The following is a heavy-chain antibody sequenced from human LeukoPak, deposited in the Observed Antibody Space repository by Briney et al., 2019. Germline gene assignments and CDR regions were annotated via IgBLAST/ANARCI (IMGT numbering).Heavy chain of an antibody. J-gene: IGHJ6*02. Sequence: GGSLRLSCAVSGFTFSNYGMHWVRQAPGKGLEWVAVISHDGSEKYYADSVKGRFTISRDNSRDTLNLHMYSLRSEDTAVYYCARDEGSGWYVYYYYYYGMDVWGQGTTVTVSS. CDR3: ARDEGSGWYVYYYYYYGMDV. V-gene: IGHV3-30*03. CDR2: ISHDGSEK. CDR1: GFTFSNYG. D-gene: IGHD6-19*01.